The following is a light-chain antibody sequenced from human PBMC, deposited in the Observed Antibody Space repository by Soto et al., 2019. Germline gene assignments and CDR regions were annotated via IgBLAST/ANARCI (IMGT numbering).Light chain of an antibody. Sequence: QPVLTQPPSVSGAPGQRVTISCTGSSSNIGAGHDVHWYQQPPGTAPKLLIYGNSNRPSGVPDRFSGSKSGTSASLAITGLQVEDEAEYFCFSFTTTSTHVFGTGTKLTVL. CDR3: FSFTTTSTHV. CDR1: SSNIGAGHD. J-gene: IGLJ1*01. CDR2: GNS. V-gene: IGLV1-40*01.